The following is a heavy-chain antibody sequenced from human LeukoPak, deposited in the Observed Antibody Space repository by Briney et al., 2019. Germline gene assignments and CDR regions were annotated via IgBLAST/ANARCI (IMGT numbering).Heavy chain of an antibody. CDR3: ARGSVIDSSSSSASSPGGPGY. CDR2: INPNSGGT. J-gene: IGHJ4*02. V-gene: IGHV1-2*02. D-gene: IGHD6-6*01. Sequence: ASVTVSCKASGYTFTGYYMHWVRQAPGQGLEWMGWINPNSGGTKYAQKFQGRVTMTGDTSISTAYMELSRLRSDDTAVYYCARGSVIDSSSSSASSPGGPGYWGQGTLVTVSS. CDR1: GYTFTGYY.